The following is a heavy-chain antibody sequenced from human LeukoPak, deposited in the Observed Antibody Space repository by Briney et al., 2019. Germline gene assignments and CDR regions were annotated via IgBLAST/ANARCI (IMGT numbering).Heavy chain of an antibody. J-gene: IGHJ4*02. Sequence: SETLSLTCTVSGGSISSSSYYWGWIRQPPGKGLEWIGSIYYSGSTYYNPSLKSRVTISVDTSKNQFSLKLSSVTAADTAVYYCARAVGRTYYDFWSGQPYYFDYWGQGPLFPVSS. V-gene: IGHV4-39*07. CDR3: ARAVGRTYYDFWSGQPYYFDY. D-gene: IGHD3-3*01. CDR1: GGSISSSSYY. CDR2: IYYSGST.